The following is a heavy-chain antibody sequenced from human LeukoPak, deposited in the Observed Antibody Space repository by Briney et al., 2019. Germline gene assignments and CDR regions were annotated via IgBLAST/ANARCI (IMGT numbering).Heavy chain of an antibody. Sequence: PSETLSLTCTVSGGSISSGSYYWSWIRQPAGKGLEWIGRIYTSGSTNYNTSLKSGVTISVNTAKHQFSLKLSSVTAADTAVYYCARNNPPYFDFWGQGTLVTVSS. J-gene: IGHJ4*02. D-gene: IGHD1/OR15-1a*01. V-gene: IGHV4-61*02. CDR2: IYTSGST. CDR1: GGSISSGSYY. CDR3: ARNNPPYFDF.